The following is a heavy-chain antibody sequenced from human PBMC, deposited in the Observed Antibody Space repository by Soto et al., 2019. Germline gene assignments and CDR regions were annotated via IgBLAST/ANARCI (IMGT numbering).Heavy chain of an antibody. J-gene: IGHJ4*01. D-gene: IGHD1-26*01. V-gene: IGHV4-34*01. CDR1: GGSFSGYY. CDR2: ITHTGDT. Sequence: PSETLSLTCAVYGGSFSGYYWSWVRQTPGKGLEWIAEITHTGDTNYNPSLKSRVTISVDTPKNQFSLKLTSVTAADTGVYYCARGGGSYSRAFDYWGHGTLVTVSS. CDR3: ARGGGSYSRAFDY.